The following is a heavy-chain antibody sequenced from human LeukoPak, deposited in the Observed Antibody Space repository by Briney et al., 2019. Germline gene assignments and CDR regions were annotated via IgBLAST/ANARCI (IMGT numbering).Heavy chain of an antibody. CDR3: ARGVWAPFDS. V-gene: IGHV3-7*01. CDR1: GFSLSNYW. Sequence: GRSLRLSCAASGFSLSNYWMNWVRQAPGKGPEWVANIKQDGSEKNYVDSVKGRFTISRDNAKNSLILQMNSLRDEDTAVYYCARGVWAPFDSWGQGTLVSVSS. J-gene: IGHJ4*02. CDR2: IKQDGSEK. D-gene: IGHD7-27*01.